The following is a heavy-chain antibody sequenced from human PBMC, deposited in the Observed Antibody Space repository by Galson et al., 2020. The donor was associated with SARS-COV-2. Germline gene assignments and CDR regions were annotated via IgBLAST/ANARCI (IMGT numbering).Heavy chain of an antibody. V-gene: IGHV1-18*04. CDR3: ARDRYGVGSTSCPGY. CDR1: GYTFTSYG. J-gene: IGHJ4*02. Sequence: ASVKVSCKASGYTFTSYGISWVRQAPGQGLEWMGWISAYNGNTNYAQKLQGRVTMTTDTSTSTAYMELRSLRSDDTAVYYCARDRYGVGSTSCPGYWGQGTLVTVSS. CDR2: ISAYNGNT. D-gene: IGHD2-2*01.